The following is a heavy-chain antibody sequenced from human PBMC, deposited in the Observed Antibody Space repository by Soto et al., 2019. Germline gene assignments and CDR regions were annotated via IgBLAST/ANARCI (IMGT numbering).Heavy chain of an antibody. D-gene: IGHD1-7*01. V-gene: IGHV4-4*07. J-gene: IGHJ4*02. CDR1: GGSITDYS. CDR3: AWESGENWSYEAY. CDR2: ISATGKN. Sequence: QVQLQESGPGRVKPSETLSLTCSVSGGSITDYSWNWIRQSAGKGLEWIGRISATGKNQVNPSLQSRVTMPLDTSKNQFSLKLTSVTAADTAVYYCAWESGENWSYEAYWGQGTLVTVSS.